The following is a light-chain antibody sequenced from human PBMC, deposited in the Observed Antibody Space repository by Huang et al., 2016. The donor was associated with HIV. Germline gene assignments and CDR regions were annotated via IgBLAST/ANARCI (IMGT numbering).Light chain of an antibody. CDR3: QQYNNWPPMYT. J-gene: IGKJ2*01. CDR2: GAS. CDR1: QSVSRN. Sequence: EIVLTQSPATRSMSPGQRATLSCRASQSVSRNLAWFQQKPGQAPRLLIYGASTRATGIPARFSGSGSGTEFTLTIISLQSEDFAVYYCQQYNNWPPMYTFGQGTKLEV. V-gene: IGKV3-15*01.